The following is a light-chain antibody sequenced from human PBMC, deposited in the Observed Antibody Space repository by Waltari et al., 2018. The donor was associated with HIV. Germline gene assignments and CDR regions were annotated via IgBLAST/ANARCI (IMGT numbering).Light chain of an antibody. V-gene: IGLV2-14*01. CDR3: SSYTTTTTIL. J-gene: IGLJ3*02. CDR1: NSDIGGYNY. CDR2: EVT. Sequence: QSALTQPASVSGSPGQSITISCTGTNSDIGGYNYVSWYQQHPVKAPKLLIYEVTHRPSGISYLFSGSKSGNTASMTISGLQAEDEADYYCSSYTTTTTILFGGGTKVTVL.